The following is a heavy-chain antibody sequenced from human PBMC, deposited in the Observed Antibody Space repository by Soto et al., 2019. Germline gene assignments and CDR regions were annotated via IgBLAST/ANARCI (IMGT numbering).Heavy chain of an antibody. D-gene: IGHD3-10*01. CDR1: GFTFSSYW. CDR3: ARGAMGNYYNDY. Sequence: EVQLVESGGGLVQSGGSLRLSCAASGFTFSSYWMHWVRQAPGKGLVWVSRIKGDGISTNYADSVKGRFTISRDNAKDTGFLQMNGLSADDTAVYYCARGAMGNYYNDYWGQGTLVTVSS. J-gene: IGHJ4*02. CDR2: IKGDGIST. V-gene: IGHV3-74*01.